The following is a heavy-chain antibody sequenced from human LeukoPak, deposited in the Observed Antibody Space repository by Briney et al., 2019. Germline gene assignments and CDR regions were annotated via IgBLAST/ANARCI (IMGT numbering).Heavy chain of an antibody. CDR3: AKDRLGQTPYYFDY. D-gene: IGHD1-26*01. J-gene: IGHJ4*02. CDR1: GFTFSSYG. V-gene: IGHV3-30*18. CDR2: ISYDGSNK. Sequence: GRSLRLSCAASGFTFSSYGMHWVRQAPGKGLEWVVVISYDGSNKYYADSVKGRFTISRDNSKNTLYLQMNSLRAEDTAVYYCAKDRLGQTPYYFDYWGQGTLVTVSS.